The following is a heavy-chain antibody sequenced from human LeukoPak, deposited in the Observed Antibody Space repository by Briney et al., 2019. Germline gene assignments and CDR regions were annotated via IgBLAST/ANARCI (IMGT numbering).Heavy chain of an antibody. CDR3: ARAGTCSSTSCDGGIEY. V-gene: IGHV3-21*06. CDR2: ISTTSTYI. CDR1: GFAFSNYN. D-gene: IGHD2-2*01. J-gene: IGHJ4*02. Sequence: GGSLRLSCAASGFAFSNYNMKWVRQAPGKGLEWVSFISTTSTYIYYADSVKGRFTISRDNSKNLLYLQMDSLRDEDTAVYYCARAGTCSSTSCDGGIEYWGQGTLVTVSS.